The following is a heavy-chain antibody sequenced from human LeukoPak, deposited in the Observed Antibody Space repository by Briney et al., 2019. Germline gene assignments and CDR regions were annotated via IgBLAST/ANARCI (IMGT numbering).Heavy chain of an antibody. CDR3: ARDLRSSGYYAFDY. Sequence: GGSLRLSCAASGFTFSSYAMSWVRQAPGKGLEWVAFIRHDGSNKYYADSVKGRFTISRDNSKNTLSLQMNSLRAEDTAVYYCARDLRSSGYYAFDYWGQGTLVTVSS. J-gene: IGHJ4*02. CDR2: IRHDGSNK. D-gene: IGHD3-22*01. CDR1: GFTFSSYA. V-gene: IGHV3-30*02.